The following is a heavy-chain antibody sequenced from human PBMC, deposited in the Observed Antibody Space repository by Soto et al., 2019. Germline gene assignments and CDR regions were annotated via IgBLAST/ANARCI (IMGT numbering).Heavy chain of an antibody. CDR1: GGTFSSYA. Sequence: SVKVSCKASGGTFSSYAISWVRQAPGQGLEWMGGIIPIFGTANYAQKFQGRVTITADESTSTAYMELSSLRSEDTAVYYCARTVVGPYYFDYCGQGTLVTVSS. J-gene: IGHJ4*02. D-gene: IGHD2-15*01. CDR3: ARTVVGPYYFDY. CDR2: IIPIFGTA. V-gene: IGHV1-69*13.